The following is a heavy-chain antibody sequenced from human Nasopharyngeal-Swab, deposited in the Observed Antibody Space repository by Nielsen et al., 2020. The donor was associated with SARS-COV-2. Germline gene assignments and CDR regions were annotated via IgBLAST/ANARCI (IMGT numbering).Heavy chain of an antibody. CDR3: AKGGSSSWYSGFDH. Sequence: GESLKISCAASGFTFSSYAMSWVRQAPGKGLEWVSAISGSGGSTYYADSVKGRFTISRDNSKNTLYLQMNSLRAEDTAVYYCAKGGSSSWYSGFDHWGQGTLVTVSS. D-gene: IGHD6-13*01. CDR1: GFTFSSYA. J-gene: IGHJ4*02. V-gene: IGHV3-23*01. CDR2: ISGSGGST.